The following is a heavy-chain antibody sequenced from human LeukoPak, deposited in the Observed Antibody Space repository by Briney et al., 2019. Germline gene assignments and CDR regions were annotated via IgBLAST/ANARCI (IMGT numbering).Heavy chain of an antibody. CDR1: GFTFSTYW. Sequence: GGSLRLSCAASGFTFSTYWMGWVRQAPGKGLEWVAHIKQDGSESEYVESVKGRFTISRDNARNSLYLQMNSLRAEDTALYYCARWRTYILGFFDPWGQGTLVTVSS. J-gene: IGHJ5*02. CDR3: ARWRTYILGFFDP. D-gene: IGHD1/OR15-1a*01. V-gene: IGHV3-7*05. CDR2: IKQDGSES.